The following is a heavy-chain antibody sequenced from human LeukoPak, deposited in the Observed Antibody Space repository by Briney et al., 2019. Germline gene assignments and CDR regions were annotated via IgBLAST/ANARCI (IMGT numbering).Heavy chain of an antibody. CDR1: GFTFSNAW. CDR2: IKSKTDGGTT. V-gene: IGHV3-15*01. D-gene: IGHD3-9*01. CDR3: TTEVPPYYDILTGYPWVFDY. J-gene: IGHJ4*02. Sequence: GGSLRLFCAASGFTFSNAWMSWVRQAPGKGLEWVGRIKSKTDGGTTDYAAPVKGRFTISRDDSKNTLYLQMNSLKTEDTAVYYCTTEVPPYYDILTGYPWVFDYWGQGTLVTVSS.